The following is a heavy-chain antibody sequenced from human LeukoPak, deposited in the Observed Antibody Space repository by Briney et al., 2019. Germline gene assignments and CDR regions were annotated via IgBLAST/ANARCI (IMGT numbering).Heavy chain of an antibody. V-gene: IGHV3-11*04. Sequence: PAGSLRLSCAASGFTFRNYYMTWVRQAPGKGLEWVSYISASGDTIYYADSVRGRFTISRDNAKNSLYLDMNTLKAEDTAVYYCARDPSWEILAYFDYWGQGTLVTVSS. J-gene: IGHJ4*02. CDR3: ARDPSWEILAYFDY. CDR1: GFTFRNYY. CDR2: ISASGDTI. D-gene: IGHD1-26*01.